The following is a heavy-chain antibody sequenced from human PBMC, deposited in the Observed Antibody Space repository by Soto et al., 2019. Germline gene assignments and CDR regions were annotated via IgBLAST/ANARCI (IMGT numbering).Heavy chain of an antibody. CDR1: GFTFSDYD. J-gene: IGHJ4*02. CDR3: ATKRSFHFEN. D-gene: IGHD1-1*01. Sequence: QVQLVESGGGVVQPGRSLRPSCAASGFTFSDYDMHWVRQAPGKGLEWVAVLSYDGSTNHYADSLKGRFTISRDNSKSTLFLQMNGLRAEDTAVYYCATKRSFHFENWGQGTLVTVSS. CDR2: LSYDGSTN. V-gene: IGHV3-30*03.